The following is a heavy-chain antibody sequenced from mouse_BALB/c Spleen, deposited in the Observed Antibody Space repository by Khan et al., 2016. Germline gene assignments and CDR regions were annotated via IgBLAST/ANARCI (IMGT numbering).Heavy chain of an antibody. D-gene: IGHD1-2*01. CDR1: GFDFSRYW. CDR2: INPDSSTI. V-gene: IGHV4-1*02. CDR3: ARLHYYGYMNY. J-gene: IGHJ2*01. Sequence: EVKLLESGGGLVQPGGSLKLSCAASGFDFSRYWMSWVRQAPGKGLEWIGEINPDSSTINYTPSLKDKFIISRDNAKNTLYLQMNKVRSEDTALYYCARLHYYGYMNYWGQGTTLTVSS.